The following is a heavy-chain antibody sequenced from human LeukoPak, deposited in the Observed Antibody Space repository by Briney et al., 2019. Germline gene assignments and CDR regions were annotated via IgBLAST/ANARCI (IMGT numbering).Heavy chain of an antibody. CDR2: ISDSGGTT. Sequence: GESLRLSCVASGFTFSSYAMSWVRQAPGKGLEWVAAISDSGGTTYYVDSVRGRFTISRDNSKNTLYLQLNSLRAEDTAIYSCARDIRGSGLYGWFVPWGHGTLVTVSS. V-gene: IGHV3-23*01. CDR1: GFTFSSYA. CDR3: ARDIRGSGLYGWFVP. J-gene: IGHJ5*02. D-gene: IGHD3-10*01.